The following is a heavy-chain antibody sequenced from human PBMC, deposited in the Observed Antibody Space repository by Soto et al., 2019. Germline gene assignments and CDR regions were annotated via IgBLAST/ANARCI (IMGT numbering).Heavy chain of an antibody. CDR2: VDGSGSTT. J-gene: IGHJ5*01. D-gene: IGHD3-10*01. CDR1: GFTFSSHD. Sequence: EVQVLESGGGLVQPWVSLRRSCAASGFTFSSHDMTCVRQAPGKGMEWVSTVDGSGSTTSYADFVVGRFTVSRDNSKHTVYVQMNNLRADDPVLYYCAKKSGWFDSWGQGTLVSVSS. V-gene: IGHV3-23*01. CDR3: AKKSGWFDS.